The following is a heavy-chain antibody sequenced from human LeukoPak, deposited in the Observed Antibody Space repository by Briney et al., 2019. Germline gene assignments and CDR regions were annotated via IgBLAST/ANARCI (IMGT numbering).Heavy chain of an antibody. V-gene: IGHV4-39*07. CDR3: AMFGELFSVDY. CDR2: IYYSGST. D-gene: IGHD3-10*02. Sequence: PSETLSLTCTVSGGSISSSSYYWGWIRQPPGKGLEWIGSIYYSGSTYYNPSLKSRVTISVDTSKNQFSLKLSSVTAADTAVYYCAMFGELFSVDYWGQGTLVTVSS. CDR1: GGSISSSSYY. J-gene: IGHJ4*02.